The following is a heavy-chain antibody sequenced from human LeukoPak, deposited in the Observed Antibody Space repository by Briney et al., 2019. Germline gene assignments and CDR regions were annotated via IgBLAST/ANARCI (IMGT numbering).Heavy chain of an antibody. Sequence: GGSLRLSCAASGFTFSSYGMHWVRQAPGKGLEWVAVIWYGGSNKYYADSVKGRFTISRDNSKNTLYLQMNSLRAEDTAVYYCAKGGMDYYDSSVYRDYYYVDVWGKGTTVTVSS. CDR2: IWYGGSNK. CDR3: AKGGMDYYDSSVYRDYYYVDV. CDR1: GFTFSSYG. D-gene: IGHD3-22*01. J-gene: IGHJ6*03. V-gene: IGHV3-30*02.